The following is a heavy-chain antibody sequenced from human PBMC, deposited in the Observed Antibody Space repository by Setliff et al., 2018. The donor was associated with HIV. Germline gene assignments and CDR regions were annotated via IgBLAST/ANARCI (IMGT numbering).Heavy chain of an antibody. V-gene: IGHV1-3*01. Sequence: ASVKVSCKTSGYTFTQSHDLHWVRQVPGQGPEWMGWINLVTGKTAYLQKFRGRVIITRDTSATTAFMEMSNLRSEDTAVYFCANGGSGGQFDHWGQGTLVTV. CDR3: ANGGSGGQFDH. D-gene: IGHD3-16*01. CDR1: GYTFTQSHD. J-gene: IGHJ4*02. CDR2: INLVTGKT.